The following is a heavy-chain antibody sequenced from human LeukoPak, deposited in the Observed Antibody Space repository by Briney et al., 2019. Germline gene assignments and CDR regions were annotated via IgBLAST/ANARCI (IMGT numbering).Heavy chain of an antibody. CDR2: ISSSGSTI. CDR1: GFSFSSYG. J-gene: IGHJ4*02. CDR3: ARDSGSYSGYFDY. V-gene: IGHV3-48*04. D-gene: IGHD1-26*01. Sequence: GGSLRLSCAASGFSFSSYGMNWVRQAPGKGLEWVSYISSSGSTIYYADSVKGRFTISRDNAKNSLYLQMNSLRAEDTAVYYCARDSGSYSGYFDYWGQGTLVTVSS.